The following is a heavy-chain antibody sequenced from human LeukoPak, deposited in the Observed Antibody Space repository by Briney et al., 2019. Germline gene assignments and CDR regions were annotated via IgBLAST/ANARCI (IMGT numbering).Heavy chain of an antibody. CDR3: ARGGAAAGPLYYYYMDV. J-gene: IGHJ6*03. V-gene: IGHV3-7*01. CDR2: IKQDGSEK. Sequence: PGGSLRLSCAASGFTFSSYWMSWVRQAPGKGLEWVANIKQDGSEKYYVDSVKGRFTISRDNAKNSLYLQMNSLRAEDTAVYYCARGGAAAGPLYYYYMDVWGKGTTVTISS. CDR1: GFTFSSYW. D-gene: IGHD6-13*01.